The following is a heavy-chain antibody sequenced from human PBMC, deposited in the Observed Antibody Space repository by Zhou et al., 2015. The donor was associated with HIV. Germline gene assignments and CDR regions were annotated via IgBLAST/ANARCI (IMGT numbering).Heavy chain of an antibody. CDR2: VHPNNNYA. CDR1: GYTFSDYF. J-gene: IGHJ5*02. CDR3: ARGSFRRATETHLAHLDL. Sequence: QGQLAQSGTEVKTPGTSVKVSCKTSGYTFSDYFLHWVRQTPGHGLEWMGWVHPNNNYARYAPKFQGRVTLTRDPSIRTAYMEVTALTPADTAVYFCARGSFRRATETHLAHLDLWGQGTRVSVSS. D-gene: IGHD1-14*01. V-gene: IGHV1-2*02.